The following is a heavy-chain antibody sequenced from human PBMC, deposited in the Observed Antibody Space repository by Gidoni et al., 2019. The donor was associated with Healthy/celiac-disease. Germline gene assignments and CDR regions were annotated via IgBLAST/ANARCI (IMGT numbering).Heavy chain of an antibody. D-gene: IGHD2-15*01. CDR3: ATPPPPRYCSGGSCMTDYYYYGMDV. J-gene: IGHJ6*02. Sequence: QVQLVPSGAAVTKPGASVQVSCKVSGYTLTELSIHWARQAPGKGLEWMGGFDPEDGETIYAQKFQGRVTMTEDTSTDTAYMELSSLRSEDTAVYYCATPPPPRYCSGGSCMTDYYYYGMDVWGQGTTVTVSS. CDR2: FDPEDGET. CDR1: GYTLTELS. V-gene: IGHV1-24*01.